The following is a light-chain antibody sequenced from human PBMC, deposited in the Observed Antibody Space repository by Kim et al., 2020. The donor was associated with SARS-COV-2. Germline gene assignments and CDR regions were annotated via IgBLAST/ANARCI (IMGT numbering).Light chain of an antibody. V-gene: IGLV4-69*01. CDR2: LNSAGSH. CDR1: SGHNSCA. CDR3: QTWGTGIRL. J-gene: IGLJ3*02. Sequence: SVTLTWPLGSGHNSCALARHKQQPRKGPRYLIRLNSAGSHSKGDGIPDRFSVSSSGAERYLTISSLQSEDEADYYCQTWGTGIRLFGGGTQLTVL.